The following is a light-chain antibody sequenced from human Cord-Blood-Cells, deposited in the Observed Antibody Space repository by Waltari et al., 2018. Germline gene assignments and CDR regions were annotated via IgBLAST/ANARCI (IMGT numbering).Light chain of an antibody. J-gene: IGLJ1*01. V-gene: IGLV2-14*01. CDR3: SSYTSSSTYV. CDR1: SSDVGGYNY. Sequence: QSALTQPASVSGSPGQSITISCTGTSSDVGGYNYVSWYQQHPGKAPKLLIYDVSKRPSGVSNRFSGSKSGYPASLTISGLQAEDEADYYCSSYTSSSTYVFGTGTKVTVL. CDR2: DVS.